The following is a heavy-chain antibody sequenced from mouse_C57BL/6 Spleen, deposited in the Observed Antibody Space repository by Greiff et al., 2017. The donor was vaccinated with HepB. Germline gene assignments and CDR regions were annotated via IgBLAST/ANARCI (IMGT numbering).Heavy chain of an antibody. CDR1: GYTFTDYN. CDR2: INPNNGGT. CDR3: ARGGGLLGPY. D-gene: IGHD1-2*01. V-gene: IGHV1-22*01. J-gene: IGHJ3*01. Sequence: EVKLVESGPELVKPGASVKMSCKASGYTFTDYNMHWVKQSHGKSLEWIGYINPNNGGTSYNQKFKGKATLTVNKSSSTAYMELRSLTSEDSAVYYCARGGGLLGPYWGQGTLVTVSA.